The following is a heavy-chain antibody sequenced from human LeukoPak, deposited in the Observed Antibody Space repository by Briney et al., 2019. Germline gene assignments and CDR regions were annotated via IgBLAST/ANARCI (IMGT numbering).Heavy chain of an antibody. V-gene: IGHV3-30*02. CDR2: IRYDGSNK. CDR1: GFSFSNYG. J-gene: IGHJ2*01. Sequence: GGSLRLSCAASGFSFSNYGMCWVRQAPGKGLEWVAFIRYDGSNKYYADSVKGRFTISRDNSKNTLYLQMNSLRAEDTAVYYCARRFDLWGRGTLVTVSS. CDR3: ARRFDL.